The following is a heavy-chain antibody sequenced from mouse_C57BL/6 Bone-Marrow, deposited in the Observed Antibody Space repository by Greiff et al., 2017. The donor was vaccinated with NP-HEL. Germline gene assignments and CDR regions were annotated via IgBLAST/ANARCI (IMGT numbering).Heavy chain of an antibody. Sequence: EVQLQQSGPELVKPGASVKISCKASGYTFTDYYMNWVKQSHGKSLEWIGDINPNNGGTSYNQKFKGKATLTVDKSSSTAYMELRSLTSEDSAVYYCARRDYYYGPTGYFDVWGTGTTVTVSS. V-gene: IGHV1-26*01. CDR1: GYTFTDYY. J-gene: IGHJ1*03. D-gene: IGHD1-1*01. CDR3: ARRDYYYGPTGYFDV. CDR2: INPNNGGT.